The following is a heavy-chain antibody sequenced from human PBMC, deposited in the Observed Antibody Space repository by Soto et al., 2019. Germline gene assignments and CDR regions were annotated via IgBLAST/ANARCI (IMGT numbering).Heavy chain of an antibody. J-gene: IGHJ4*02. CDR2: IYYSGST. D-gene: IGHD2-15*01. Sequence: QVQLQESGPGLVKPSETLSLTCTVSGGSISSYYWSWIRQPPGKGLEWIGYIYYSGSTNYNPSLRSRVTISVATSKNPFSLKLSSVPAADTAVYYCAGARGGYFDYWGQGTLVTVSS. CDR3: AGARGGYFDY. V-gene: IGHV4-59*01. CDR1: GGSISSYY.